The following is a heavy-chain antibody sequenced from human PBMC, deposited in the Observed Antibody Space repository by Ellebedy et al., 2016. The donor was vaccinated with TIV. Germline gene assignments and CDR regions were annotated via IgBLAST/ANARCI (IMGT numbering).Heavy chain of an antibody. V-gene: IGHV4-39*07. J-gene: IGHJ6*02. CDR3: ARDYGSGSYYYYGMDV. Sequence: GSLRLXCTVSGGSISSSSYYWGWIRQPPGKGLEWIGSIYYSGSTYYNPSLKSRVTISVDTSKNQFSLKLSSVTAADTAVYYCARDYGSGSYYYYGMDVWGQGTTVTVSS. D-gene: IGHD3-10*01. CDR1: GGSISSSSYY. CDR2: IYYSGST.